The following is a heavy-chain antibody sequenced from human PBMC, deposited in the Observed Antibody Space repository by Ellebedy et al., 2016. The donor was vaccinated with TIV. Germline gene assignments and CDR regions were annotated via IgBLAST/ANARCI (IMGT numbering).Heavy chain of an antibody. V-gene: IGHV1-2*02. CDR1: GYTFTGYF. CDR2: INPNSGGT. CDR3: ARGPGTSAAEYYMDV. Sequence: ASVKVSXKASGYTFTGYFMHWVRQAPGQGLEWMGWINPNSGGTNYAQKFQGRVTMTRDMSIRTAYIELSGLRSDDTAVYYCARGPGTSAAEYYMDVWGKGTTVTVSS. J-gene: IGHJ6*03.